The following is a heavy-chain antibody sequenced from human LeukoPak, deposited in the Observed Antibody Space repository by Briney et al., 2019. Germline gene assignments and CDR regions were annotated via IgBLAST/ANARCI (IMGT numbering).Heavy chain of an antibody. D-gene: IGHD2-15*01. CDR2: MFHAGNT. V-gene: IGHV4-38-2*01. CDR1: GYSITSGYH. Sequence: PSETLSLTCAVSGYSITSGYHWGWVRQPPGKGLEWIGSMFHAGNTYYNPSLKSRVTMSIDTSMNHFSLNLISVTAADTAVYYCARPRYCSGETCFSPDLLDTWSRGTFVTVSS. CDR3: ARPRYCSGETCFSPDLLDT. J-gene: IGHJ5*02.